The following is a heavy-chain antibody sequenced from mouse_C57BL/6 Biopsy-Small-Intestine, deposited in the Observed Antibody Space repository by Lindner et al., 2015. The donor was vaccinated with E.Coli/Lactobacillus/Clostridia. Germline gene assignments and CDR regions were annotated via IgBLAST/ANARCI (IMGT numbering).Heavy chain of an antibody. Sequence: VQLQESGPELVKPGASVKISCKASGYSFTDYYMNWVKQSIGKSLEWIGLINPNSGTARYNQKFKDKATLTVDLSSSTAYMQLNSLTSEDSAVYYCAWVRFAYWGQGTLVTVSS. CDR3: AWVRFAY. V-gene: IGHV1-39*01. CDR2: INPNSGTA. CDR1: GYSFTDYY. D-gene: IGHD2-13*01. J-gene: IGHJ3*01.